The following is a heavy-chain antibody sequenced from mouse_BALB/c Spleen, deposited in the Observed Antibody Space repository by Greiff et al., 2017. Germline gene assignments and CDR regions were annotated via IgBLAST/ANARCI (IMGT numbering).Heavy chain of an antibody. Sequence: VKLQESGAELVRPGTSVKISCKASGYTFTNYWLGWVQQRPGHGLEWIGDIYPGGGYTNYNEKFKGKATLTADTSSSTAYMQLSSLTSEDSAVYFCARMGYYGSQRGFAYWGQGTLVTVSA. V-gene: IGHV1-63*02. J-gene: IGHJ3*01. CDR3: ARMGYYGSQRGFAY. D-gene: IGHD1-1*01. CDR2: IYPGGGYT. CDR1: GYTFTNYW.